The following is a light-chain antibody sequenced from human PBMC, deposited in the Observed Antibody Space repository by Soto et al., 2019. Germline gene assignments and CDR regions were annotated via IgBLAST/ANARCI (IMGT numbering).Light chain of an antibody. J-gene: IGLJ1*01. Sequence: SYELTQPPSVSVAPGQTARITCGGNNIGRKSVHWYQQKPGQAPVLVVYGDSDRPSGIPERFSGSNSGNTATLTISRVEAGDEAEYYCEVWDSSSDHPYVFGTGTKVTVL. V-gene: IGLV3-21*02. CDR2: GDS. CDR3: EVWDSSSDHPYV. CDR1: NIGRKS.